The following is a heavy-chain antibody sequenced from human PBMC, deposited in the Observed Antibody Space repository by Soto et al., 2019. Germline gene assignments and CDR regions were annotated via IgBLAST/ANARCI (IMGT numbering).Heavy chain of an antibody. D-gene: IGHD4-17*01. CDR1: GYTFTSYA. J-gene: IGHJ4*02. Sequence: GDSVKISCKDSGYTFTSYAMHWVRQAPGQRLEWMGWINAGNGNTKYSQKFKGRVTITRATSASTAYLELSSLRTEDKAVYYCAALFYGGNPPFDYWGQVTLVTVSS. V-gene: IGHV1-3*01. CDR2: INAGNGNT. CDR3: AALFYGGNPPFDY.